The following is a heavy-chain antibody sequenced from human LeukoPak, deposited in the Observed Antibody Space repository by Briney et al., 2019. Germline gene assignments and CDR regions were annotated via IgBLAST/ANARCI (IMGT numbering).Heavy chain of an antibody. Sequence: SETLSLTCAVSGYSISSGYYWGWIRQPPGKGLEWIGSIYHSGSTYYNPSLQSRVTISVDTSKNQFSLNLSSVTAADTAVYYCARGRAGSYRSYFDYWGQGTLVPVSS. CDR3: ARGRAGSYRSYFDY. J-gene: IGHJ4*02. CDR2: IYHSGST. D-gene: IGHD3-10*01. V-gene: IGHV4-38-2*01. CDR1: GYSISSGYY.